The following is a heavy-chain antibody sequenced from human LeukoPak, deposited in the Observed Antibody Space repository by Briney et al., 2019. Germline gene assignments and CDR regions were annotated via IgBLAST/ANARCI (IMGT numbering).Heavy chain of an antibody. Sequence: SVKVSCKASGGTFSSYAISWVRQAPGQGLEWMGGIIPIFGTANYAQKFQGRVTITADESTSTAYMELSSLRSEDTAVYYCARDGTYYYDSSGYYGVDYWGQGALVTVSS. CDR2: IIPIFGTA. CDR1: GGTFSSYA. D-gene: IGHD3-22*01. CDR3: ARDGTYYYDSSGYYGVDY. V-gene: IGHV1-69*13. J-gene: IGHJ4*02.